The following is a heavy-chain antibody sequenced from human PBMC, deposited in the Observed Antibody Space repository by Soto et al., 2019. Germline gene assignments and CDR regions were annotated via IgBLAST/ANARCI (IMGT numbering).Heavy chain of an antibody. D-gene: IGHD6-25*01. Sequence: QVQLQESGPGLVEPSQTLSLTFTVSGASVSNTGYHWNWIRQRPGKGLEWIGQITGSPDYNPSLKSRVTISLDTSRNHFYLEVNSVTAADTAVYYCATLTAGGGGRGYWGQGTLVTVSS. CDR3: ATLTAGGGGRGY. V-gene: IGHV4-31*03. J-gene: IGHJ4*02. CDR2: ITGSP. CDR1: GASVSNTGYH.